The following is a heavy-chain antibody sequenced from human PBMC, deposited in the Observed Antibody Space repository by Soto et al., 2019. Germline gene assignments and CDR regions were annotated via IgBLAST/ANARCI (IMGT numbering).Heavy chain of an antibody. V-gene: IGHV1-46*01. Sequence: QVQLVQSGAEVKKPGASVKVSCKASGYTFTSYSMHWVRQAPGQGLEWMGIINPSGGSTSYAQKFQGRVTMTRDTSTSTVYMELSSLRSEATAVYYCARVPASHYYGDYWGQGTLVTVSS. CDR1: GYTFTSYS. CDR3: ARVPASHYYGDY. CDR2: INPSGGST. D-gene: IGHD2-2*01. J-gene: IGHJ4*02.